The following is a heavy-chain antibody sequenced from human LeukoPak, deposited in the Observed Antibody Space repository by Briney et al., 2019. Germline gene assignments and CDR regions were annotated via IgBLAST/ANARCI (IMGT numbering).Heavy chain of an antibody. CDR3: TRLVGAND. CDR1: GLTARTNS. V-gene: IGHV3-72*01. Sequence: PGGSLRLSCAASGLTARTNSMGWVRQAPGKRLEWVGRIRNKANSYTTEYAASVQGRFTVSRDDSKNSLYLQMNSMKTEDTAVYYCTRLVGANDWGQGTLVTVSS. CDR2: IRNKANSYTT. J-gene: IGHJ4*02. D-gene: IGHD1-26*01.